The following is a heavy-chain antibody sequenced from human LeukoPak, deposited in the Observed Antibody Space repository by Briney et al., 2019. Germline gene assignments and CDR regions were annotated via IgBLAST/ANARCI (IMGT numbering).Heavy chain of an antibody. D-gene: IGHD1-14*01. CDR1: GFIFSTYW. V-gene: IGHV3-74*01. J-gene: IGHJ3*02. Sequence: GESLRLSCTGSGFIFSTYWMHWVRQAPGKGLVWVAHIHSDEITTAYADSVKGRFTISRDNTRNMLYLQMNSLRVEDTAVYFCATGPFSAFAIWGQGTTLIVSS. CDR3: ATGPFSAFAI. CDR2: IHSDEITT.